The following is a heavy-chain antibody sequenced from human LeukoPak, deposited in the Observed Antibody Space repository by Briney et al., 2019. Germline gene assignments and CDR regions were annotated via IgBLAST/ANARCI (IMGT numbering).Heavy chain of an antibody. CDR3: ARSYEGSGFSD. CDR1: GFIFSNYI. CDR2: ITNSSRYT. J-gene: IGHJ4*02. Sequence: AGGSLRLSCAASGFIFSNYIMNWVRQAPGKGLEWVSSITNSSRYTYYADSVKGRFTISRDNAKNSLHLQMNSLRAEDTAVYYCARSYEGSGFSDWGQGTLVTVSS. D-gene: IGHD3-3*01. V-gene: IGHV3-21*01.